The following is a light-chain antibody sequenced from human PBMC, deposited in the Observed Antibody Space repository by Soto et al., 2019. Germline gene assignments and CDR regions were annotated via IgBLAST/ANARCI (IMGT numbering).Light chain of an antibody. V-gene: IGKV1-8*01. J-gene: IGKJ3*01. Sequence: AIRMTQSPSSLSASTGDRVTITCRASQGISSYLAWYQQKPGKAPKLLIYAASTLQSGVPSRFSGSGSGTDFTLTISCLQSEDFATYYCQQYCSYPFTFGPGTKVDIK. CDR2: AAS. CDR3: QQYCSYPFT. CDR1: QGISSY.